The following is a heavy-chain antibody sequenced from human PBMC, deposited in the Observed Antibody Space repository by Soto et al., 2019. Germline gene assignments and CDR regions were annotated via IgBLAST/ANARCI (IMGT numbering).Heavy chain of an antibody. D-gene: IGHD6-13*01. CDR3: ARYSSNWFQTEGMDV. Sequence: SETLSLACTVSGGSISTYYWSWIRQPAGKGLEWIGRIDTSGNTNYNPSLKSRVTMSVDTSKKQFSLKLTSVTAADTAVYYCARYSSNWFQTEGMDVWGQGTTVTV. V-gene: IGHV4-4*07. J-gene: IGHJ6*02. CDR2: IDTSGNT. CDR1: GGSISTYY.